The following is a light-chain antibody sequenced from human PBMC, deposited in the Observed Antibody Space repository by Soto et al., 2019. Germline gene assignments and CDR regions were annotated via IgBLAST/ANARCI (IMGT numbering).Light chain of an antibody. CDR3: HQYGSSPSYT. Sequence: EIVLTQSPGTLSLSPGERATLSCRASQSASNSYLAWYQQKPGQAPRLLIYGASSRATGIPDRFSGSGSGTDFTLTISRLEPEDFAVYYCHQYGSSPSYTFGQGTKLEIK. J-gene: IGKJ2*01. V-gene: IGKV3-20*01. CDR1: QSASNSY. CDR2: GAS.